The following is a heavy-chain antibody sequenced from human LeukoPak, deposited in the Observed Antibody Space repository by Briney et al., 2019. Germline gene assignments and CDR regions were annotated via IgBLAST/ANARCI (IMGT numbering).Heavy chain of an antibody. CDR3: ARVDGSPDY. CDR2: IIPIFGTA. V-gene: IGHV1-69*13. Sequence: SAKVSCKASGYTFTGYYMHWVRQAPGQGLEWMGGIIPIFGTANYAQKFQGRVTITADESTSTAYMELSSLRSEDTAVYYCARVDGSPDYWGQGTLVTVSS. D-gene: IGHD2-15*01. J-gene: IGHJ4*02. CDR1: GYTFTGYY.